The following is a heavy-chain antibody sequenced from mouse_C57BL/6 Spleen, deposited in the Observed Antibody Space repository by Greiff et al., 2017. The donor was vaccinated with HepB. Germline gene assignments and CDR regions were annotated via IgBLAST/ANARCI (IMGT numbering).Heavy chain of an antibody. CDR1: GFSLSTSGMG. D-gene: IGHD2-3*01. CDR3: ARSRIYDGYYFYFDY. V-gene: IGHV8-12*01. Sequence: QVTLKVSGPGILQSSQTLSLTCSFSGFSLSTSGMGVSWIRQPSGKGLEWLSHIYWDDDKRYNPSLKSRLTISKDTSRNQVFLKITSVDTADTATYYCARSRIYDGYYFYFDYWGQGTTLTVSS. J-gene: IGHJ2*01. CDR2: IYWDDDK.